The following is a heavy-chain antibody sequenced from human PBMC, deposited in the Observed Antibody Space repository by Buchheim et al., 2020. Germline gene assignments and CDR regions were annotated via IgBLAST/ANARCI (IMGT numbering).Heavy chain of an antibody. CDR2: INSDGTFT. D-gene: IGHD6-19*01. CDR1: GFTFSTYW. Sequence: EVQLVESGGGLVQPGGSLRLSCAASGFTFSTYWMHWVRQAPGKGLVWVSRINSDGTFTSYADSVKGRFTISRDNARNTLALPMNSLRAEDTAVYFCTREPSSGWYYFDSWGLGTL. CDR3: TREPSSGWYYFDS. J-gene: IGHJ4*02. V-gene: IGHV3-74*01.